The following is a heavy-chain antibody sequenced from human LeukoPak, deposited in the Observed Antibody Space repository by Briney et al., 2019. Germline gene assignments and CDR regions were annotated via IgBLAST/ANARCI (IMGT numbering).Heavy chain of an antibody. V-gene: IGHV3-30*04. CDR2: ISYDGSNK. J-gene: IGHJ6*02. CDR3: AILEVLMVYAPTTYGMDV. D-gene: IGHD2-8*01. Sequence: GALRLSCAASGFTFSNYAMHWVRQAPGKGLEWVAVISYDGSNKYYADSVKGRFTISRDNSKNTLYLQMNSLRAEDTAVYYCAILEVLMVYAPTTYGMDVWGQGTTVTVSS. CDR1: GFTFSNYA.